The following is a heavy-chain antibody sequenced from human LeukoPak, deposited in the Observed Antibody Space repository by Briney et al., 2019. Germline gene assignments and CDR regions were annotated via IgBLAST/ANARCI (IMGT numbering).Heavy chain of an antibody. CDR2: ISSSGEST. D-gene: IGHD6-13*01. J-gene: IGHJ4*02. CDR3: AKGGSSWSRFDY. V-gene: IGHV3-23*01. CDR1: GFTFTSSA. Sequence: GGSLRLSCATSGFTFTSSAMGWVRQAPGKGLEWVSTISSSGESTYYAYSVKGRFTISRDNSKNTLYLQMSSLRAEDTAVYYCAKGGSSWSRFDYWGKGTLVTVSS.